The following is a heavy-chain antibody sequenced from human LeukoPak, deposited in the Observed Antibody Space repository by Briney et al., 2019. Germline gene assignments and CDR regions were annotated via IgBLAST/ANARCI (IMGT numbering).Heavy chain of an antibody. V-gene: IGHV3-23*01. CDR3: AKARLSYCSGGTCFEIDY. CDR1: GFSFSSYV. Sequence: GGSLRLSCAASGFSFSSYVMSWVRQAPGKGLEWVSGINGPGDSTYYPDSVKGRFTISRDDSKNTLYLQMNSLRADDTAVYYCAKARLSYCSGGTCFEIDYWGQGTLVTVSS. D-gene: IGHD2-15*01. J-gene: IGHJ4*02. CDR2: INGPGDST.